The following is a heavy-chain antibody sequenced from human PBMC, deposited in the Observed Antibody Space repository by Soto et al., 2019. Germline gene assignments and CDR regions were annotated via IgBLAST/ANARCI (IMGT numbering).Heavy chain of an antibody. CDR2: ISSSSSYI. Sequence: GESLKISCAASGFTFSSYSMNWVRQAPGKGLEWVSSISSSSSYIYYADSVKGRFTISRDNAKNSLYLQMNSLRAEDTAVYYCARASKDFGVVITGGWFDPWGQGTLVTVSS. J-gene: IGHJ5*02. V-gene: IGHV3-21*01. CDR3: ARASKDFGVVITGGWFDP. D-gene: IGHD3-3*01. CDR1: GFTFSSYS.